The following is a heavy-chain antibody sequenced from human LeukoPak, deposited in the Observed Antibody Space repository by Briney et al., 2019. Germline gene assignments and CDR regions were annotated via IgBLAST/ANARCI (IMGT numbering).Heavy chain of an antibody. CDR2: ISAYNGNT. D-gene: IGHD3-3*01. CDR1: GYTFTSYG. Sequence: ASVKVSCKASGYTFTSYGISWVRQAPGQGLEWMGWISAYNGNTNYAQKLQGRVTMTTDTSTSTAYMELRSLRSDDTAVYYCARDKTSYDSWTREHNWFDPWGQGTLVTVSS. V-gene: IGHV1-18*01. CDR3: ARDKTSYDSWTREHNWFDP. J-gene: IGHJ5*02.